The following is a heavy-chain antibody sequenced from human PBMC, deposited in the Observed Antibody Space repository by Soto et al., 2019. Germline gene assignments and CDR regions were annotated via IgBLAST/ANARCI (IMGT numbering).Heavy chain of an antibody. CDR1: GFTFSNYA. CDR3: VRGDGIWYYFDY. V-gene: IGHV3-30-3*01. D-gene: IGHD6-13*01. J-gene: IGHJ4*02. CDR2: ISYDGSNQ. Sequence: QVQLVESGGGVVQPGRSLRLSCAASGFTFSNYAMHWVRQAPGKGLEWVAMISYDGSNQYYADSVKGRFTISRDNSKNTLYVQMSSLRDEDTAVYFCVRGDGIWYYFDYWGQGTPVTVSS.